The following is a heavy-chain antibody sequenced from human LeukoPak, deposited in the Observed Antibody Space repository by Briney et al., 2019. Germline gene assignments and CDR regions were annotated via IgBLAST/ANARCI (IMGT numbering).Heavy chain of an antibody. D-gene: IGHD1-26*01. CDR1: GYTFTSYG. Sequence: ASVKVSCKAAGYTFTSYGISWVRQGPGQGLEWMGWISAYNGNTNYAQKLQGRVTMTTDTSTSTAYMELRSLRSDDTAVYYCARVAYSGSYGWFDPWGQGTLVTVSS. V-gene: IGHV1-18*01. J-gene: IGHJ5*02. CDR2: ISAYNGNT. CDR3: ARVAYSGSYGWFDP.